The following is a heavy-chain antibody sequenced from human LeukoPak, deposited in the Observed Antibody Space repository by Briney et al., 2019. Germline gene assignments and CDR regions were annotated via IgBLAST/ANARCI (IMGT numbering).Heavy chain of an antibody. CDR2: INHRGST. J-gene: IGHJ4*01. CDR3: ARHQGPLWFGEPFAY. CDR1: GGAFTTYY. D-gene: IGHD3-10*01. Sequence: PSQTLSPTCAVYGGAFTTYYWSWIRQPPGKGLDWIGVINHRGSTNYNPSLKSRVTISVDMSKHKFSLKLSSVTAADTAVYYCARHQGPLWFGEPFAYWGQGTLVTVSS. V-gene: IGHV4-34*01.